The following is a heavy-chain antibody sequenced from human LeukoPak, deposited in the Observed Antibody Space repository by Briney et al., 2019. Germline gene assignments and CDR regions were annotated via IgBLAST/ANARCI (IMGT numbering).Heavy chain of an antibody. CDR3: RRGPAISETGYFDF. J-gene: IGHJ4*03. CDR2: IDHRGDT. Sequence: SETLSLTCAVYGGSFSRYYWSWVCQSPGKGLEWIAEIDHRGDTNYNPSVKSRVTISVDTSKNQLSLKVRSLSAADTAVYFCRRGPAISETGYFDFWGQGTLVTVSS. V-gene: IGHV4-34*01. CDR1: GGSFSRYY. D-gene: IGHD1-1*01.